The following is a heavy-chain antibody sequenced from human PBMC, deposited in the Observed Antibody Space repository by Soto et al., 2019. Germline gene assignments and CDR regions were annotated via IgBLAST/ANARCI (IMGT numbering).Heavy chain of an antibody. Sequence: QVQLVESGAEVKKPGSSVKVSCKASGGTFSSYTISWVRQAPGQGLEWMGRIIPIRGIANYAQKFHGRVTITADKSTITAYMEVSSLRSEYTAVYDCARDVGLGYCSGGSCYGGDYWGEGTLVTVSS. CDR1: GGTFSSYT. V-gene: IGHV1-69*08. CDR3: ARDVGLGYCSGGSCYGGDY. J-gene: IGHJ4*02. CDR2: IIPIRGIA. D-gene: IGHD2-15*01.